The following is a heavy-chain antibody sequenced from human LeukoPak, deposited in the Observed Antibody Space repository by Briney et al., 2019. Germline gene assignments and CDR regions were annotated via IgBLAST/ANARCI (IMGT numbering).Heavy chain of an antibody. CDR1: GFTFSNYW. Sequence: GGPLRLSCAASGFTFSNYWMSWVRQAPGKGLEWVAHINQDGSEEHYMDSVKARFIISRDNAKNSLSLQMDSLRAEDAAVYYCVRDGGVSGYDLLEYWGQGTLVTVSS. V-gene: IGHV3-7*01. CDR2: INQDGSEE. J-gene: IGHJ4*02. D-gene: IGHD5-12*01. CDR3: VRDGGVSGYDLLEY.